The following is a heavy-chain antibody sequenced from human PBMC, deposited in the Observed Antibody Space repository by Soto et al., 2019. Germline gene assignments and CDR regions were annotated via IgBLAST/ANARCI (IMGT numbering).Heavy chain of an antibody. D-gene: IGHD2-21*02. J-gene: IGHJ4*02. V-gene: IGHV4-31*03. CDR3: ARRVLPQCINGGCYKDGFWDY. CDR2: IYYSGTT. CDR1: GGSVSSGGYY. Sequence: PSETLSLTCTVSGGSVSSGGYYWSWIRQHPGTGLEGIGYIYYSGTTYFNPSLKSRASISLDTSKNEFSLTLTSVTAADTAVYYCARRVLPQCINGGCYKDGFWDYWGQGALVTVSS.